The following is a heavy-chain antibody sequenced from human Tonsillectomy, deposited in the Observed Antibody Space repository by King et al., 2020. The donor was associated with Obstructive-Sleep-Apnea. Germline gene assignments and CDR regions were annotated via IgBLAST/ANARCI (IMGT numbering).Heavy chain of an antibody. V-gene: IGHV2-5*02. J-gene: IGHJ4*02. CDR3: VYRRPLTYYFDY. CDR1: GFSLSSSGVG. CDR2: IYWDDEK. Sequence: QFTLKESGPTLVKPTQTLTLTCTFSGFSLSSSGVGVGWIRQPPGEALEWLALIYWDDEKRYTPSLKSRITITKDTSKNQWVLKMTNMDPVDTATYYCVYRRPLTYYFDYWGQGTLVTVSS.